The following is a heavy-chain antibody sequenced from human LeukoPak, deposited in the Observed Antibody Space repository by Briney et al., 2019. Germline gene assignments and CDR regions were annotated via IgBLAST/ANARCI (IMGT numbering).Heavy chain of an antibody. CDR3: ARGYCSGGSCYAGGALNY. J-gene: IGHJ4*02. V-gene: IGHV1-2*04. D-gene: IGHD2-15*01. CDR1: GYTFTGYY. Sequence: ASVTVSCKASGYTFTGYYMHWVRQAPGQGLEWMGWINPNSGGTNYAQKFQGWVTMTRDTSISTAYMELSRLRSDDTAVYYCARGYCSGGSCYAGGALNYWGQGTLVTVSS. CDR2: INPNSGGT.